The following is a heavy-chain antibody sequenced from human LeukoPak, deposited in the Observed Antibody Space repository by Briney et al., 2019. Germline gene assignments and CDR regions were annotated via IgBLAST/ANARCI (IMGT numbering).Heavy chain of an antibody. D-gene: IGHD5-12*01. CDR2: ISYDGSNK. CDR1: GFTFSSYG. V-gene: IGHV3-30*18. J-gene: IGHJ4*02. Sequence: AGGSLRLSCAASGFTFSSYGMHWVRQAPGKGLEWVAVISYDGSNKYYADSVKGRFTISRDNSKNTLYLQMNSLRAEDTAVYYCAKDRYSGYYDLDYWGQGTLVTVPS. CDR3: AKDRYSGYYDLDY.